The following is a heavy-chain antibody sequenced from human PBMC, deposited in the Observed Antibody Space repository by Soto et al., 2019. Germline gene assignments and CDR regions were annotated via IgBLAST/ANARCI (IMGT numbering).Heavy chain of an antibody. CDR2: IIPIFGTA. V-gene: IGHV1-69*01. CDR1: GGTFSSYA. Sequence: QVQLVQSGAEVKKPGSSVKVSCKASGGTFSSYAISWVRQAPGQGLEWMGGIIPIFGTANYAQKFQGRVTITADESTSTAYMELRSLRSEDTAVYYWARVVNRTGRNGINYYYYGMDVWGQGTTVTVSS. CDR3: ARVVNRTGRNGINYYYYGMDV. J-gene: IGHJ6*02. D-gene: IGHD2-15*01.